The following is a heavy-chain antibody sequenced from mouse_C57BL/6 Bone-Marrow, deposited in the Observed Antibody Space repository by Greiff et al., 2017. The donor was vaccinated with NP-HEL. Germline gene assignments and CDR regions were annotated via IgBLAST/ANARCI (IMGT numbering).Heavy chain of an antibody. J-gene: IGHJ4*01. V-gene: IGHV2-6-1*01. CDR3: ARQYYYGSSDYAMDY. Sequence: QVQLKESGPGLVAPSQSLSITCTVSGFSLTSYGVHWVRQPPGKGLEWLVVIWSDGSTTYNSALKSSLSISKDNSKSQVFLKMNSLQTDDTAMYYCARQYYYGSSDYAMDYWGQGTSVTVSS. CDR1: GFSLTSYG. D-gene: IGHD1-1*01. CDR2: IWSDGST.